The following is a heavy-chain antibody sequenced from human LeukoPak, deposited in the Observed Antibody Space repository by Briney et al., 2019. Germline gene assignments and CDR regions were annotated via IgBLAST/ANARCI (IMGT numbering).Heavy chain of an antibody. J-gene: IGHJ4*02. CDR1: GFTFSSYA. D-gene: IGHD6-13*01. Sequence: GGSLRLSCAASGFTFSSYAMSWVRQAPGKGLEWVSAISGSGGSTYYADSVKGRFTISRDNSKNTLYLQMNSLRAEDTAVYYCAKDRVGKIAAADAVSYYFDYWGQGTLVTVSS. CDR2: ISGSGGST. CDR3: AKDRVGKIAAADAVSYYFDY. V-gene: IGHV3-23*01.